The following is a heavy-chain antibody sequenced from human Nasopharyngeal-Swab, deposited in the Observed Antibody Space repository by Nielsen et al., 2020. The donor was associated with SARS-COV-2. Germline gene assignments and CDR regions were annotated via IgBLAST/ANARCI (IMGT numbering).Heavy chain of an antibody. CDR3: VRGYYDSSGYYFEYFDY. D-gene: IGHD3-22*01. J-gene: IGHJ4*02. CDR1: GGSFSGYY. CDR2: INHSGST. Sequence: SETLSLTCAVYGGSFSGYYWSWIRQPPGKGLEWIGEINHSGSTNYNPSLKSRVTISVDTSKNQFSLKLSSVTAADTAVYYCVRGYYDSSGYYFEYFDYWGQGTLVTVSS. V-gene: IGHV4-34*01.